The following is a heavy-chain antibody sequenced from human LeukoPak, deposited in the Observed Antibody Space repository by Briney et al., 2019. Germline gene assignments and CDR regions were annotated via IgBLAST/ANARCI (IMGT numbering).Heavy chain of an antibody. CDR2: ISSGSGTI. V-gene: IGHV3-48*01. CDR1: GFTFSTYP. CDR3: ARGLQTWQPGWFDP. J-gene: IGHJ5*02. D-gene: IGHD5-24*01. Sequence: GGSLRLSCVASGFTFSTYPMNWVRQAPEKGLEWISYISSGSGTIYYADSVKGRFTISRDNAENSLYLQMNSLRAEDTAVYYCARGLQTWQPGWFDPWGQGTLVTVSS.